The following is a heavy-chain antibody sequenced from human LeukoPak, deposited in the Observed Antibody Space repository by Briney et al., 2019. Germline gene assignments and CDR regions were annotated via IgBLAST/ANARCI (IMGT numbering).Heavy chain of an antibody. V-gene: IGHV3-23*01. D-gene: IGHD1-26*01. Sequence: PGGSLRLSCAASGFTFSSYAMSWVRQAPGKGLEWVSAISGSGGSTYYADSVKGRFTISRDNSKNTLYLQMSSLRAEDTAIYYCARDVGKHYYYYGMDVWGQGTTVTVSS. CDR2: ISGSGGST. CDR1: GFTFSSYA. J-gene: IGHJ6*02. CDR3: ARDVGKHYYYYGMDV.